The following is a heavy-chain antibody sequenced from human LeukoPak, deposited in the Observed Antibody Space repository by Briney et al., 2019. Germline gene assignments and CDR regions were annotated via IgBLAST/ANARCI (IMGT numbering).Heavy chain of an antibody. CDR1: GFTVSDNY. CDR2: IYSVGST. Sequence: GGSLRLSCAASGFTVSDNYMGWVRQAPAKGLEWVSVIYSVGSTYYADSVRGRVTISRDNSKNTLYLQMNSLRVEDTAVYYCAGSLVYCGGDCRLGDYWGQGTLVTVSS. J-gene: IGHJ4*02. V-gene: IGHV3-66*01. D-gene: IGHD2-21*02. CDR3: AGSLVYCGGDCRLGDY.